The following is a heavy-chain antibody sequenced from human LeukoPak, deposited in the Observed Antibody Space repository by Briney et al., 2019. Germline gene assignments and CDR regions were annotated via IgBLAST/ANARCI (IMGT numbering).Heavy chain of an antibody. CDR1: GFTFSSYA. J-gene: IGHJ5*02. CDR2: ISNDGSNK. V-gene: IGHV3-30-3*01. Sequence: GGSLRLSCAASGFTFSSYAMHWVRQAPGKGLEWVAVISNDGSNKYYADSVKGRFTISGDNSKNTLYLQMNSLRAEDTAVYYCARDKDGAVAVFWFDPWGQGTLVTVPS. D-gene: IGHD6-19*01. CDR3: ARDKDGAVAVFWFDP.